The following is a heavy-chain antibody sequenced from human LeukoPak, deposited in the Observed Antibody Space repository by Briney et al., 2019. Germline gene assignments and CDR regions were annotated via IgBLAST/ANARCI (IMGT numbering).Heavy chain of an antibody. V-gene: IGHV3-23*01. J-gene: IGHJ4*02. CDR2: ISGSGGST. CDR3: AKGTHYSSSSVGIGY. CDR1: GFTFSSYA. D-gene: IGHD6-6*01. Sequence: GGSLRLSCAASGFTFSSYAMSWVRQAPGKGLEWVSAISGSGGSTYYADSVKGRFTISRDDSKNTLYLQMNSLRAEDTAVYYCAKGTHYSSSSVGIGYWGQGTLVTVSS.